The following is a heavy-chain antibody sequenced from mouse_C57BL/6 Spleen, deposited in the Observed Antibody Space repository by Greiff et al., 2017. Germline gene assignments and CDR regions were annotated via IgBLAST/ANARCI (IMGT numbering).Heavy chain of an antibody. V-gene: IGHV14-1*01. J-gene: IGHJ4*01. CDR2: IDPEDGDT. CDR1: GFNIKDYY. CDR3: SLSNYVHAMDY. D-gene: IGHD2-5*01. Sequence: EVQLQQSGAELVRPGASVKLSCTASGFNIKDYYMHWVKQRPEQGLEWIGRIDPEDGDTEYAPKFQGKATMTADTSSNTAYLQLSSLTSEDTAVYYCSLSNYVHAMDYWGQGTSVTVSS.